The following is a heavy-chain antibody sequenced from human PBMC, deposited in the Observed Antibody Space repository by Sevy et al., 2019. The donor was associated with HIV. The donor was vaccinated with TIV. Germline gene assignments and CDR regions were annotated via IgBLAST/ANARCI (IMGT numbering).Heavy chain of an antibody. Sequence: SETLSLTCTVSGGSISSYYWSWIRQPPGKGLEWIGYIYYSGSTNYNPSLKSRVTISVDTSKNQFSLKLSSVTAADTAVYYCERAVTYSRIRSYYYYYYMDVWGKGTTVTVSS. CDR1: GGSISSYY. CDR2: IYYSGST. D-gene: IGHD2-21*01. V-gene: IGHV4-59*01. J-gene: IGHJ6*03. CDR3: ERAVTYSRIRSYYYYYYMDV.